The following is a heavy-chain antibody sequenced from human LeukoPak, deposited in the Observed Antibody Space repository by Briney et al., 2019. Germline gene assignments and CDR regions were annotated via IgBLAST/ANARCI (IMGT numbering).Heavy chain of an antibody. Sequence: SETLSLTCAVYGGSFSGYYWSLIRQPPGKGLEWIGEINHSGGTKYNPSLKSRVTISVDTSKKQFSLKLSSVTAADTAVYYCASDFCNGSVSRHGYWGQGTLVTVSS. CDR2: INHSGGT. D-gene: IGHD3/OR15-3a*01. V-gene: IGHV4-34*01. J-gene: IGHJ4*02. CDR3: ASDFCNGSVSRHGY. CDR1: GGSFSGYY.